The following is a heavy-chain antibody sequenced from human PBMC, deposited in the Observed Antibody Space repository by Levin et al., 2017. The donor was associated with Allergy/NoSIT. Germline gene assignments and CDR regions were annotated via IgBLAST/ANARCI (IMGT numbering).Heavy chain of an antibody. CDR2: INPNSGDT. CDR1: GYTFSDYY. Sequence: ASVKVSCEASGYTFSDYYMQWVRQVPGQGLEWMGWINPNSGDTNYAQKFQGRVTITRDTSITTVYLEVSSLRSDDTAVYFCARGRNTRFRGIIDPIVSWGQGTLVTVSS. CDR3: ARGRNTRFRGIIDPIVS. J-gene: IGHJ5*02. V-gene: IGHV1-2*02. D-gene: IGHD3-10*01.